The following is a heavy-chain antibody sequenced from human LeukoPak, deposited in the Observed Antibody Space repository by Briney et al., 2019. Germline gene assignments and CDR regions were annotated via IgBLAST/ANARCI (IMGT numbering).Heavy chain of an antibody. CDR1: GDTFKHYG. V-gene: IGHV1-69*06. CDR3: ASLLFSDGSAY. Sequence: ASVKVSCKASGDTFKHYGISWVRQAPGQGLEWMGGIVPVFGTIEYAERFQGRVTISADKSTSTAYMELSSLRSEDTAVYYCASLLFSDGSAYWGQGTLVTVSS. J-gene: IGHJ4*02. D-gene: IGHD3-10*01. CDR2: IVPVFGTI.